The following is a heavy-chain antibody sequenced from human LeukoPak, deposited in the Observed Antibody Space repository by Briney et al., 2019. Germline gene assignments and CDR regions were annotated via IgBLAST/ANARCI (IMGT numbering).Heavy chain of an antibody. Sequence: GGSLRLSCAASGFTFSSYWMSWVRQAPGKGLEWVANIKQDGSEKYYVDSVKGRFTISRDNAKNSLYLQMNSLRAEDTAVYYCAKDRSSREVDYWGQGTLVTVSS. D-gene: IGHD6-6*01. CDR1: GFTFSSYW. CDR2: IKQDGSEK. V-gene: IGHV3-7*01. J-gene: IGHJ4*02. CDR3: AKDRSSREVDY.